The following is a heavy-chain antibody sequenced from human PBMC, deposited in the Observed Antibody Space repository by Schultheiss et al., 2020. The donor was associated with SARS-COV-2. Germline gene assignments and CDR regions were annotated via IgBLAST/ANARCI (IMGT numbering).Heavy chain of an antibody. Sequence: ETLSLTCTVSGGSISSYYWSWIRQPPGKGLEWIGSIYHSGSTYYNPSLKSRVTMSVDTSKNQFSLKLSSVTAADTAVYYCATSKGVGATYFDYWGQGTLVTVSS. CDR2: IYHSGST. V-gene: IGHV4-59*04. J-gene: IGHJ4*02. CDR1: GGSISSYY. CDR3: ATSKGVGATYFDY. D-gene: IGHD1-26*01.